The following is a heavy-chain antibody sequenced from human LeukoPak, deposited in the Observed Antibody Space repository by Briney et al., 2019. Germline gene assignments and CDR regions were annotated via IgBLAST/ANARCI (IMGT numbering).Heavy chain of an antibody. CDR2: IYYGGST. V-gene: IGHV4-30-4*01. J-gene: IGHJ4*02. D-gene: IGHD3-10*01. CDR3: AREYYYGSGSARAFDL. Sequence: SETLSLTCTVSGASISSGDYYWSWMRQPPGKGLEWIGYIYYGGSTYYNPSLKSRVTISLDTSKNQFSLKLNSVTAADTAVYYCAREYYYGSGSARAFDLWGRGTLVTVSS. CDR1: GASISSGDYY.